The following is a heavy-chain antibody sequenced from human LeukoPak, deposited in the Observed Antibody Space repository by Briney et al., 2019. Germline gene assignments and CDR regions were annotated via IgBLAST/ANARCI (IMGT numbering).Heavy chain of an antibody. J-gene: IGHJ4*02. CDR3: ASWGNGDYDNYFDY. V-gene: IGHV4-4*02. Sequence: SGTLSLTCAVSGGSISSSNWWSWVRQPPGKGLEWIGEIYHSGSTNYNPSLKSRVTISVDKSKNQFSLKLSSVTAADTAVYYCASWGNGDYDNYFDYWGQGTLVTVSS. CDR1: GGSISSSNW. D-gene: IGHD4-17*01. CDR2: IYHSGST.